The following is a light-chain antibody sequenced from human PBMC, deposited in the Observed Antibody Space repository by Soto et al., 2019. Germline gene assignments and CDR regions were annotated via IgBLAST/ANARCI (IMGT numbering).Light chain of an antibody. CDR2: SSD. J-gene: IGLJ2*01. CDR3: AARDDSLNGVV. Sequence: QSVLTQPPSASGTPGQRVDISCSGSSSNIGSNVVNWYRQLPGTAPRLLIYSSDQRPSGVPDRFSGSKSGTSASLAISGLQPEDEADYYWAARDDSLNGVVFGGGTKVTVL. CDR1: SSNIGSNV. V-gene: IGLV1-44*01.